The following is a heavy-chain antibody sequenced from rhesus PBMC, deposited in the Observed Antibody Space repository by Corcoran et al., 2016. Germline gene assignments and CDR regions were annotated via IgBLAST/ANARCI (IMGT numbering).Heavy chain of an antibody. D-gene: IGHD3-3*01. V-gene: IGHV4-57*01. CDR1: GGSISSSNW. CDR3: AGVSYNFWTPENRFDV. CDR2: ISGSGGST. J-gene: IGHJ5-1*01. Sequence: QLQLQESGPGLVKPSETLSLTCAVSGGSISSSNWWNWIRQPPGKGLEWIGRISGSGGSTNYNPSLKSRVTISTDTSKNQFSLKLSSVTAADTAVYYCAGVSYNFWTPENRFDVWGPGVLVTVSS.